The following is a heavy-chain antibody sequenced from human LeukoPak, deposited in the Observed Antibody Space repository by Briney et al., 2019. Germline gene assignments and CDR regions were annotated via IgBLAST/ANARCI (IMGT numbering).Heavy chain of an antibody. CDR1: GESFNDYY. D-gene: IGHD3-10*01. CDR3: ARHRWMEVYGSGSYYVDY. Sequence: PSETLCLTCAVSGESFNDYYWGWIRQPPGKGLEWIGSIYHSRSTYYNASLKSRATISADTSKNQFSLKLSSVTAADTAVYYCARHRWMEVYGSGSYYVDYWGQGTLVTVSS. V-gene: IGHV4-34*01. CDR2: IYHSRST. J-gene: IGHJ4*02.